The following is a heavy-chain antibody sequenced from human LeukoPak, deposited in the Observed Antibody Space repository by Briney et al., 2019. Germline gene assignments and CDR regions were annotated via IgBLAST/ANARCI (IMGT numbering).Heavy chain of an antibody. CDR2: IYYSGST. Sequence: WVRQPPGKGLEWIGSIYYSGSTYYNPSLKSRVTISVDTSKNQFSLKLSSVTAADTAVYYCARVAYSSSSVVDYWGQGTLVTVSS. CDR3: ARVAYSSSSVVDY. J-gene: IGHJ4*02. D-gene: IGHD6-6*01. V-gene: IGHV4-39*07.